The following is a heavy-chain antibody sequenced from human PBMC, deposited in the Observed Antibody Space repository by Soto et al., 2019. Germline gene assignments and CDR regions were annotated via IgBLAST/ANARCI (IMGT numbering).Heavy chain of an antibody. CDR1: GGSISSYY. D-gene: IGHD2-21*02. CDR2: IYYSGST. CDR3: ARGGLAYCGGDCYWDFDY. J-gene: IGHJ4*02. Sequence: PSETLSLTCPVSGGSISSYYWSWIRQPPGKGLEWIGYIYYSGSTNYNPSLKSRVTISVDTSKNQFSLKLSSVTAADTAVYYCARGGLAYCGGDCYWDFDYWGQGTLVTVSS. V-gene: IGHV4-59*01.